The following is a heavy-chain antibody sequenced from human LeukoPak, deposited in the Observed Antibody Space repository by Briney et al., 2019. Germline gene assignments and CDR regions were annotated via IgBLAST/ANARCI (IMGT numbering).Heavy chain of an antibody. CDR3: ASFTKAVAATLGAFDI. V-gene: IGHV4-38-2*01. Sequence: PSETLSLTCAVSGYSISSGYYWGWIRQPPGKGLEWIGSIYHSGSTYYNPSLKSRVTISVDTSKNQFSLKLSSVTAADTAVYYCASFTKAVAATLGAFDIWGQGTMVTVSS. D-gene: IGHD6-19*01. CDR2: IYHSGST. CDR1: GYSISSGYY. J-gene: IGHJ3*02.